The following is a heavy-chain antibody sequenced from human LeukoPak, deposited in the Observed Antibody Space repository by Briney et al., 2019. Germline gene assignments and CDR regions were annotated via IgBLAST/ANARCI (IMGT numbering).Heavy chain of an antibody. V-gene: IGHV3-23*01. CDR2: ISGSGGST. J-gene: IGHJ4*02. CDR3: AKSGWQLTSAYYFDY. Sequence: GGSLRLSCAASGFTFSSYAMSWVRQAPGKGLEWVSVISGSGGSTSYADSVKGRFTISRDNSKNTLYLQMNSLRTEDTAVYYCAKSGWQLTSAYYFDYWGQGTLVTVSS. D-gene: IGHD2-15*01. CDR1: GFTFSSYA.